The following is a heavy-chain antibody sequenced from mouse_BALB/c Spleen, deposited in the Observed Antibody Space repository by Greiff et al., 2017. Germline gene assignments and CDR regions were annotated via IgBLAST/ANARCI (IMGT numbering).Heavy chain of an antibody. CDR1: GYSITSGYY. J-gene: IGHJ1*01. CDR3: ARGDYYGSSYWYFDV. Sequence: EVQLVESGPGLVKPSQSLSLTCSVTGYSITSGYYWNWIRQFPGNTLEWMGYISYDGSNNYNPSLKNRISITRDTSKNQFFLKLNSVTTEDTATYYCARGDYYGSSYWYFDVWGAGTTVTVSS. V-gene: IGHV3-6*02. CDR2: ISYDGSN. D-gene: IGHD1-1*01.